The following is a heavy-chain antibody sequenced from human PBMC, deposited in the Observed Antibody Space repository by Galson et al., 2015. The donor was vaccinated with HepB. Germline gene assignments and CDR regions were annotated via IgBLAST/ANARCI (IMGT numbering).Heavy chain of an antibody. J-gene: IGHJ6*03. V-gene: IGHV7-4-1*02. D-gene: IGHD2-2*01. CDR3: ARDTDQLLWLEHRGIMDV. Sequence: SVKVSCKASGYTFTSYAMNWVRQAPGQGLEWMGWINTNTGNPTYAQGFTGRFVFSLDTSVSTAYLQISSLKAEDTAVCYCARDTDQLLWLEHRGIMDVWGKGTTVTVSS. CDR1: GYTFTSYA. CDR2: INTNTGNP.